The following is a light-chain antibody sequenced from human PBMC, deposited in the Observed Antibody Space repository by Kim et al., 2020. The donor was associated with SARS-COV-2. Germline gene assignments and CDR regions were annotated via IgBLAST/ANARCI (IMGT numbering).Light chain of an antibody. V-gene: IGKV1-5*03. J-gene: IGKJ1*01. CDR1: QSIGSN. Sequence: DIQMTQFPSTLSASVGDRVTITCRASQSIGSNLAWYQQKPGRAPKLLIYKASTLESGVPSRFSGSGSGTEFSLSISSLQPDDFATFYCQQYDSSPWTFGRGTKVDIK. CDR2: KAS. CDR3: QQYDSSPWT.